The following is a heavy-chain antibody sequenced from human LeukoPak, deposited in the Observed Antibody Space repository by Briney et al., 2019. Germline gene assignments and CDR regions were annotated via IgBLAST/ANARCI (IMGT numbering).Heavy chain of an antibody. D-gene: IGHD3-10*01. V-gene: IGHV4-30-4*01. J-gene: IGHJ4*02. CDR2: IYYSGST. Sequence: PSQTLSLTCTVSGGSISSGDYYWSWIRQPPGKGLEWIVYIYYSGSTYYNPSLKSRVTISVDTSKNQFSLKLSSVTAADTAVYYCARAVPPQEYYFDYWGQGTLVTVSS. CDR1: GGSISSGDYY. CDR3: ARAVPPQEYYFDY.